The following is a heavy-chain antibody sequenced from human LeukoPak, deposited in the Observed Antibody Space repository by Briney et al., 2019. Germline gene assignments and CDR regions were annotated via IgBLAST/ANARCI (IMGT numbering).Heavy chain of an antibody. V-gene: IGHV3-33*01. D-gene: IGHD6-13*01. Sequence: GGSLRLSCAASGFTFSSYGMHWVRQAPGKGLEWVAVIWYDGSNKYYADSVKGRFTISRDNSKNTLYLQMNSLRAEDTAVYYCARDNVSPVPNTSIAGTVDYWGQGTLVTVSS. CDR1: GFTFSSYG. J-gene: IGHJ4*02. CDR2: IWYDGSNK. CDR3: ARDNVSPVPNTSIAGTVDY.